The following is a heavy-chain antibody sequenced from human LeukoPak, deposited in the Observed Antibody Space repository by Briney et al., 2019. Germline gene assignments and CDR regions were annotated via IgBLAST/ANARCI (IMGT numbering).Heavy chain of an antibody. J-gene: IGHJ6*02. D-gene: IGHD5-18*01. CDR3: VKDHLDTPMPNYGMDV. CDR2: ISSNGARI. V-gene: IGHV3-64D*06. CDR1: EFSFRTSA. Sequence: GGTLRLSCSASEFSFRTSAMHWVRPAPGKGLENVAVISSNGARIYYADSVKGRFTISRDNYKNTLYLQMTSLRAEDTAVYYCVKDHLDTPMPNYGMDVWGQGTTVTVSS.